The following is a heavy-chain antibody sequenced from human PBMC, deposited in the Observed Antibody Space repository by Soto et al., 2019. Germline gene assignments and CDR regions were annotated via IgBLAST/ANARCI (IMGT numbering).Heavy chain of an antibody. Sequence: QVQLVQSGAEVKKPGSSVKVSCKASGGTFSSYAISWVRQAPGQGLEWMGGIIPIFGTANYAQKFQGRVTITAAESTSTAYMALSSLRSEDTAVYYCARVVTVVKSFHYWYFDLWGRGTLVTVSS. CDR1: GGTFSSYA. D-gene: IGHD2-15*01. CDR3: ARVVTVVKSFHYWYFDL. CDR2: IIPIFGTA. V-gene: IGHV1-69*12. J-gene: IGHJ2*01.